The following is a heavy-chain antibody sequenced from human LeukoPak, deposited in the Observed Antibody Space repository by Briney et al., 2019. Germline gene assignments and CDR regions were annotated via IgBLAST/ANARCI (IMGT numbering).Heavy chain of an antibody. D-gene: IGHD3-22*01. Sequence: SETLSLTCAVYGGSFSGYYWSWIRQPPGKGLEWIGEINHSGSTNYNPSLKSRVTISVDTSKNQFSLKLSSVTAADTAVYYCARDKDSSGYYRGDAFDIWGQGTMVTVSS. CDR1: GGSFSGYY. V-gene: IGHV4-34*01. CDR3: ARDKDSSGYYRGDAFDI. J-gene: IGHJ3*02. CDR2: INHSGST.